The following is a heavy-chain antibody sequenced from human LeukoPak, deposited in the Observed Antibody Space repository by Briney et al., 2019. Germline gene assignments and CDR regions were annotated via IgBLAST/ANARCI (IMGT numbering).Heavy chain of an antibody. V-gene: IGHV4-34*01. CDR3: ASIAARRSGGY. D-gene: IGHD6-6*01. J-gene: IGHJ4*02. CDR2: INHSGST. Sequence: SETLSLTCTVSGGSISSYYWSWIRQPPGKGLEWIGEINHSGSTNYNPSLKSRVTISVDTSKNQFSLKLSSVTAADTAVYYCASIAARRSGGYWGQGTLVTVPS. CDR1: GGSISSYY.